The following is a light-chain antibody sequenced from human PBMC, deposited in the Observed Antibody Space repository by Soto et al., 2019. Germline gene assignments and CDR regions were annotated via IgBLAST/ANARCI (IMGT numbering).Light chain of an antibody. CDR2: AAS. V-gene: IGKV1-6*01. Sequence: SQMTQSPSTLSGSVGDRVTITCRASQGISSYLAWYQQKPGKAPKLLIYAASSLQSGVPSRFSGSGSGTDFTLTISCLQPEDFAPYYCLQDYNYPISFAQGTRLDIK. CDR1: QGISSY. CDR3: LQDYNYPIS. J-gene: IGKJ5*01.